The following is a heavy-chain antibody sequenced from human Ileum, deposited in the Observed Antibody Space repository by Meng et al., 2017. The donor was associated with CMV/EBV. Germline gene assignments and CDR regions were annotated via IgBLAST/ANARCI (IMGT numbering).Heavy chain of an antibody. Sequence: LQGSGPLLVKPSGSLTLTGTFAVCPVNNYSWSWYRQCDGKGLEWIGRLYCSDTYNDHPSLDSRVTTVQDTSKNHFSLNLRSVTAAVTATYYCARGPGASTREIFDYWGPGTLVTVSS. D-gene: IGHD1-26*01. CDR2: LYCSDTY. J-gene: IGHJ4*02. CDR1: VCPVNNYS. CDR3: ARGPGASTREIFDY. V-gene: IGHV4-4*07.